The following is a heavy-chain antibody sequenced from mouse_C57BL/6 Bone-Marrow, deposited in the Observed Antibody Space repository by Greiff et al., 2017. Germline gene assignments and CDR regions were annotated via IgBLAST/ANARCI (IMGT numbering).Heavy chain of an antibody. V-gene: IGHV5-12*01. D-gene: IGHD1-1*01. CDR1: GFTFSDYY. Sequence: EVKLVESGGGLVQPGGSLKLSCAASGFTFSDYYMYWVRQTPEKRLEWVAYISNGGGSTYYPDTVKGRFTISRDNAKNTLYLQMSRLKSEDTAMYYCARHQTTVVAKDAMDYWGQGTSVTVSS. CDR3: ARHQTTVVAKDAMDY. J-gene: IGHJ4*01. CDR2: ISNGGGST.